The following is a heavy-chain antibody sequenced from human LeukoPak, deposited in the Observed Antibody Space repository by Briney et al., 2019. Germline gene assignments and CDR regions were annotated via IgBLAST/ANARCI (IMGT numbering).Heavy chain of an antibody. J-gene: IGHJ6*03. D-gene: IGHD3-10*01. CDR1: GYTFTGYY. Sequence: ASVKVSCKPSGYTFTGYYIQWVRQAPGQGLEWMGWINPHSGGTNYAPKFQGRVSMTRDTSISTAYMELSRLRSDDTAVYYCARSKWFGELYDYYYMDVWGKGTTVTVSS. CDR3: ARSKWFGELYDYYYMDV. V-gene: IGHV1-2*02. CDR2: INPHSGGT.